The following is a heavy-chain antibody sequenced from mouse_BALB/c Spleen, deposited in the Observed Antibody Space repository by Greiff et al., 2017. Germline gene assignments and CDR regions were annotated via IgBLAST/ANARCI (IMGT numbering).Heavy chain of an antibody. CDR2: ISSGGST. V-gene: IGHV5-6-5*01. D-gene: IGHD2-4*01. CDR1: GFTFSSYA. Sequence: DVKLVESGGGLVKPGGSLKLSCAASGFTFSSYAMSWVRQTPEKRLEWVASISSGGSTYYPDSVKGRFTISRDNARNILYLQMSSLRSEDTAMYYCARIPIYYDYDGAMDYWGQGTSVTVSS. J-gene: IGHJ4*01. CDR3: ARIPIYYDYDGAMDY.